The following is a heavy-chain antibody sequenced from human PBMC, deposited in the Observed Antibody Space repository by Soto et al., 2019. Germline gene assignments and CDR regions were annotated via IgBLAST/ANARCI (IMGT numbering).Heavy chain of an antibody. CDR1: GGSISSYY. V-gene: IGHV4-59*01. Sequence: PSETLSLTCTVSGGSISSYYWSWIRQPPGKGLEWIGYIYYSGSTNYNPSLKSRVTISVDTSKNQFSLKLSSVTAADTAVYYCASSSRARWFGELLNYFDYWGQGTLVTVSS. D-gene: IGHD3-10*01. CDR2: IYYSGST. J-gene: IGHJ4*02. CDR3: ASSSRARWFGELLNYFDY.